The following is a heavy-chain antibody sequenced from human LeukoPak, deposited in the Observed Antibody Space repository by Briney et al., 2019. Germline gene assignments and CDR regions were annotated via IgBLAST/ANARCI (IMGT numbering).Heavy chain of an antibody. D-gene: IGHD6-6*01. J-gene: IGHJ6*02. CDR1: GFTFSSYA. CDR2: ISGSGGST. Sequence: GGSLRLSCAASGFTFSSYAMSWVRQAPGKGREWVSAISGSGGSTYYADSVKGRFTISRDNSKNTLYLQMNSLRAEDTAVYYCAKDRYSSSRNYYGMDVWGQGTTVTVSS. CDR3: AKDRYSSSRNYYGMDV. V-gene: IGHV3-23*01.